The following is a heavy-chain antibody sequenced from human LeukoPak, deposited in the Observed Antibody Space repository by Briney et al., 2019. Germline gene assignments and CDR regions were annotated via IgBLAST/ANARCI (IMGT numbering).Heavy chain of an antibody. J-gene: IGHJ4*02. Sequence: GGSLRLSCAASGFTFSSYGMHWVRQAPGKGLEWVAFIRYDGTNKYYADSVKGRFTISRDNSENTLYLQMNSLRTEDSAVYYCAKDRDWASSVGTDFDYWGQGTLVTVSS. V-gene: IGHV3-30*02. CDR2: IRYDGTNK. D-gene: IGHD3-9*01. CDR1: GFTFSSYG. CDR3: AKDRDWASSVGTDFDY.